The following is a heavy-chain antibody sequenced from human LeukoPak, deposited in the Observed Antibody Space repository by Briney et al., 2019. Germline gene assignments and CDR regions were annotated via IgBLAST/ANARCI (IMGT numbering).Heavy chain of an antibody. J-gene: IGHJ4*02. D-gene: IGHD1-7*01. CDR2: IYYSGTT. CDR1: GGSLSGGGYS. V-gene: IGHV4-30-4*07. CDR3: ARDRGGSDWNFHFDY. Sequence: SETLSLTCAVSGGSLSGGGYSWSWLRQPPGKGLEWGGYIYYSGTTYYNPSLKSRVTISVDTSKNQFSLKLSSVTAADTAVYYCARDRGGSDWNFHFDYWGQGTLVTVSS.